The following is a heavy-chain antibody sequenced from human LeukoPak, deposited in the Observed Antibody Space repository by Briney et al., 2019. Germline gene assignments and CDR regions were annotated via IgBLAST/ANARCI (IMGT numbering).Heavy chain of an antibody. Sequence: GGSLRLSCAASGFTFSSYAMSWVRQAPGKGLEWVSAISGSGGSTYYADSVKGRFTISRDNSKNTLYLQMYSLRAEDTAVYYCAKVEQQLVMEYYFDYWGQGTLVTVSS. CDR3: AKVEQQLVMEYYFDY. V-gene: IGHV3-23*01. CDR2: ISGSGGST. CDR1: GFTFSSYA. D-gene: IGHD6-13*01. J-gene: IGHJ4*02.